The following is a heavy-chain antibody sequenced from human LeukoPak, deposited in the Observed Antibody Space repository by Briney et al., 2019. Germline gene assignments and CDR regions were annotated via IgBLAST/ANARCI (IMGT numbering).Heavy chain of an antibody. CDR3: TIFGVVYPNPYFDC. D-gene: IGHD3-3*01. Sequence: GGSLRLSCAASGFTFSSYSMNWVRQAPGKGLEWVSSISSSSSYIYYADSVKGRFTISRDNAKNSLYLKMNSLRAEDTAVYYCTIFGVVYPNPYFDCWGQGTLVTVSS. CDR1: GFTFSSYS. V-gene: IGHV3-21*01. CDR2: ISSSSSYI. J-gene: IGHJ4*02.